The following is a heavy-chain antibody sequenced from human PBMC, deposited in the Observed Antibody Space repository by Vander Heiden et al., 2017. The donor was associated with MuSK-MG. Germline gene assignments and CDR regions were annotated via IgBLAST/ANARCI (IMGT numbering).Heavy chain of an antibody. CDR1: GGSFSGYY. J-gene: IGHJ4*02. CDR3: ARGPLYFMSILFDY. D-gene: IGHD3-9*01. V-gene: IGHV4-34*01. Sequence: QVQLQQWGAGLLKPSETLSLTCAVYGGSFSGYYWSWIRQPPGKGLEWIGEINHSGSTNYNPSLKSRVTISVDTSKNQFSLKLSSVTAADTAVYYCARGPLYFMSILFDYWGQGTLVTVSS. CDR2: INHSGST.